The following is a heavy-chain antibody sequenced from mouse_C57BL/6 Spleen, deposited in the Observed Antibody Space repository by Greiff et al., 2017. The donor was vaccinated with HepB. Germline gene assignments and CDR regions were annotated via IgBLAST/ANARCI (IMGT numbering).Heavy chain of an antibody. V-gene: IGHV5-12*01. Sequence: EVKLVESGGGLVQPGGSLKLSCAASGFTFSDYYMYWVCQTPEKRLEWVAYISNGGGSTYYPDTVKGRFTISRDNAKNTLYLQMSRLKSEDTAMYYCARHGVPYWYFDVWGTGTTVTVSS. CDR3: ARHGVPYWYFDV. D-gene: IGHD5-1*01. CDR1: GFTFSDYY. CDR2: ISNGGGST. J-gene: IGHJ1*03.